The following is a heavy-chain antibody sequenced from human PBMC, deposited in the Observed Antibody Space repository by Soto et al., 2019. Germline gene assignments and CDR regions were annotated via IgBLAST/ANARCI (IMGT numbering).Heavy chain of an antibody. V-gene: IGHV3-30*03. J-gene: IGHJ3*02. D-gene: IGHD3-10*01. Sequence: GGSLRLSCTASGFNFSSYGLHWVRQAPGRGLEWVAVISYDGSHKLSADSVKGRFTISRDNSKNTLYLQMNSLRAEDTAVYYCARVYYYGSGVSPDAFDIWGQGTMVTVSS. CDR1: GFNFSSYG. CDR2: ISYDGSHK. CDR3: ARVYYYGSGVSPDAFDI.